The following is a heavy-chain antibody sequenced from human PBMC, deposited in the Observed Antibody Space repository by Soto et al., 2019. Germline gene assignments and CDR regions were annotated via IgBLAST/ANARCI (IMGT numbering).Heavy chain of an antibody. V-gene: IGHV3-21*01. CDR3: ARDRRVHYGGHDLVLDS. CDR1: GFTFNSYT. J-gene: IGHJ4*02. D-gene: IGHD4-17*01. CDR2: ISSSHSFI. Sequence: PGGSLRLSCAVSGFTFNSYTMSWVRQAPGKGLEWVSSISSSHSFIYYADSVKGRFTISRDNAKNSLYLHMDSLRAEDTAVYYCARDRRVHYGGHDLVLDSWGQGAWVTFSS.